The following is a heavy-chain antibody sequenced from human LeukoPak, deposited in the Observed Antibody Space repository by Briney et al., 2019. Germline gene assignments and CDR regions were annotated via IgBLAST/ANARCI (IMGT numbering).Heavy chain of an antibody. CDR2: INHSGST. V-gene: IGHV4-34*01. D-gene: IGHD5-12*01. CDR3: ARSQVSGYEDY. Sequence: SETLSLTCAVYGGSFSGYYWSWIRQPPGKGLEWIGEINHSGSTNYNPSLKSRVTISVDTSKNQFSLKLSSVTAADTAVYYCARSQVSGYEDYWGQGTLVTVSS. CDR1: GGSFSGYY. J-gene: IGHJ4*02.